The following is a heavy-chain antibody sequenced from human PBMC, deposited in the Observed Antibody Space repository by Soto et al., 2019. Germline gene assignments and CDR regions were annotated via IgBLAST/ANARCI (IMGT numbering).Heavy chain of an antibody. D-gene: IGHD2-2*01. J-gene: IGHJ4*02. Sequence: ASVKVSCKGFGYSFMKYGINWVRQAPGQGLEWVGWISPYSGYTHSAQKFHGRLTLTTDTAASTAYMELRILRSADTALYYCAREASVLIPAAQPSRFDSWGQGTLVTVAS. CDR2: ISPYSGYT. V-gene: IGHV1-18*01. CDR3: AREASVLIPAAQPSRFDS. CDR1: GYSFMKYG.